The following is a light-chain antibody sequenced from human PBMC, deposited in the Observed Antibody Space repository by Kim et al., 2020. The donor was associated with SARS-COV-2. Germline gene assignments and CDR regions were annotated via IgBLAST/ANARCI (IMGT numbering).Light chain of an antibody. CDR3: SSFTSSSTVS. V-gene: IGLV2-14*03. Sequence: LTQPASVSGSPGQSITISCTGSNSDVGGYNYVSWYQQHPGKAPKLLIFDVSFRPSGISGRFSGSKSGSTASLTISGLRAEDEADYYCSSFTSSSTVSFGGGTQLTVL. CDR1: NSDVGGYNY. J-gene: IGLJ2*01. CDR2: DVS.